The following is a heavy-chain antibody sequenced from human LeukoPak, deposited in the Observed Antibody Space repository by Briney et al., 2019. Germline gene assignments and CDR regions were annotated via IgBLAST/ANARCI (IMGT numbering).Heavy chain of an antibody. D-gene: IGHD6-13*01. V-gene: IGHV4-39*07. CDR1: GGSISSSSYY. CDR3: ARSGKYSSSWSLNY. CDR2: IYYSGST. Sequence: SETLSLTCTVSGGSISSSSYYWGWIRQPPGKGLEWIGSIYYSGSTYYNPSLKSRVTISVDTSKNQFSLKLSSVTAADTAVYYCARSGKYSSSWSLNYWGQGTLVTVSS. J-gene: IGHJ4*02.